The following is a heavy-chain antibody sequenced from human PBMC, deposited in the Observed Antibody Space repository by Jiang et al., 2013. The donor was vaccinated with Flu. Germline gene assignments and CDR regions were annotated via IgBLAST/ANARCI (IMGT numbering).Heavy chain of an antibody. V-gene: IGHV4-34*01. CDR2: INHSGST. CDR1: GGSFSGYY. CDR3: ARQRGYYGSGSSYYFDY. Sequence: LLKPSETLSLTCAVYGGSFSGYYWSWIRQPPGKGLEWIGEINHSGSTNYNPSLKSRVTISVDTSKNQFSLKLSSVTAADTAVYYCARQRGYYGSGSSYYFDYWGQGTLVTVSS. D-gene: IGHD3-10*01. J-gene: IGHJ4*02.